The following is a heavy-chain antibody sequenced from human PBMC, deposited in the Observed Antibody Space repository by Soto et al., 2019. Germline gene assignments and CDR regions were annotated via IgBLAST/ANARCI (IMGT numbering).Heavy chain of an antibody. V-gene: IGHV1-46*01. CDR3: ARDRGYYYDSSGIGAFDG. Sequence: QVQLVQSGAEVKKPGASVKVSCKASRYTFTSYYMHWVRQAPGQGLEWMGRIHPSGDNTKHTQKFASRVTRTRDTSPSRGYMELSSLRYADTAVYSCARDRGYYYDSSGIGAFDGWGQGTMVTFSS. CDR2: IHPSGDNT. CDR1: RYTFTSYY. J-gene: IGHJ3*01. D-gene: IGHD3-22*01.